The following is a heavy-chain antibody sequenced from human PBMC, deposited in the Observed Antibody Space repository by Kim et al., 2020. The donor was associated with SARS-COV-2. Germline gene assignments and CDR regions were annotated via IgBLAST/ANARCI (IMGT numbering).Heavy chain of an antibody. D-gene: IGHD6-19*01. CDR2: INHSGST. Sequence: SETLSLTCAVYGGSFSGYYWSWIRQPPGKGLEWIGEINHSGSTNYNPSLKSRGTISVDTSKNQFSLQLSSVTAADAAVYYCARGTRQWLVRGPYYYFMD. CDR1: GGSFSGYY. V-gene: IGHV4-34*01. CDR3: ARGTRQWLVRGPYYYFMD. J-gene: IGHJ6*03.